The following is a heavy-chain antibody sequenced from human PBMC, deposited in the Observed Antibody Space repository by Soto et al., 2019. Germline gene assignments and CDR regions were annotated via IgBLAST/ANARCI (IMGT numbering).Heavy chain of an antibody. CDR1: GYSFTSYW. Sequence: PGESLKISCKGSGYSFTSYWIGWVRQMPGKGLEWMGIIYPGDSDTRYSPSFQGQVTISADKSISTAYLQWSSLKASDTAMYYCARLYYDFWSGYYTDYGMDVWGQGTTVTVS. CDR3: ARLYYDFWSGYYTDYGMDV. CDR2: IYPGDSDT. D-gene: IGHD3-3*01. V-gene: IGHV5-51*01. J-gene: IGHJ6*02.